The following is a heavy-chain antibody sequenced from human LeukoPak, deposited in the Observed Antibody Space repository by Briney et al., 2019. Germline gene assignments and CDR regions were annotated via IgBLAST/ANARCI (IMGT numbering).Heavy chain of an antibody. CDR1: GGSISSSSYY. Sequence: NPSETPSLTCTVSGGSISSSSYYWGWIRQPPGKGPEWIGGIYYSGSTYYNPSLKSRVTISVDTSKNQFSLKLSSVTAADTAVYYCARHAGSSSFALTPGSVSPIRGPSRTTIDYWGQGTLVTVSS. CDR2: IYYSGST. CDR3: ARHAGSSSFALTPGSVSPIRGPSRTTIDY. J-gene: IGHJ4*02. V-gene: IGHV4-39*01. D-gene: IGHD6-6*01.